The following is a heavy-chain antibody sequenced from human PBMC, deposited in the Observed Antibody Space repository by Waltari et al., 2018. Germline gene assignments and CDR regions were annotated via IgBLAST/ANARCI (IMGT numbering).Heavy chain of an antibody. Sequence: QVQLVQSGAEVKKPGASVKVSCKASGYTFTGYYMHWVRQAPGQGLEWMGWINPNSGGPNYAQKFQGRVTMTRDTSIRTAYMELRRRRSDDTAVYYCARAREPSDYYDSSGYYYFFVRYYYYYYGMDVWGQGTTVTVSS. CDR3: ARAREPSDYYDSSGYYYFFVRYYYYYYGMDV. D-gene: IGHD3-22*01. CDR1: GYTFTGYY. CDR2: INPNSGGP. V-gene: IGHV1-2*02. J-gene: IGHJ6*02.